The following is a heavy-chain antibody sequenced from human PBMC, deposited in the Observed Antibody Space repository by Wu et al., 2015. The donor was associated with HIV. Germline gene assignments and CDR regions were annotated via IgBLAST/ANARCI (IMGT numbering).Heavy chain of an antibody. Sequence: QVQLVQSGAEVKKPGSSVKVSCKASGGTFSTSAITWVRQAPGQGLEWMGRIIPMFGTTNYAQKLQGRVRIIADGSTNTAYMELSRLRSEDTAVYYCASTPLSETKGYYYYYYMDVWGKGTTVTVSS. CDR3: ASTPLSETKGYYYYYYMDV. V-gene: IGHV1-69*13. J-gene: IGHJ6*03. D-gene: IGHD6-25*01. CDR1: GGTFSTSA. CDR2: IIPMFGTT.